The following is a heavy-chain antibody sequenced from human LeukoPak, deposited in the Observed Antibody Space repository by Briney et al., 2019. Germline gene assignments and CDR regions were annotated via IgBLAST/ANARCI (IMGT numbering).Heavy chain of an antibody. D-gene: IGHD3-22*01. CDR3: SRELGEYYDTSDNWFDR. CDR1: RSTFSSYS. V-gene: IGHV3-7*01. CDR2: IKQDGSEK. J-gene: IGHJ5*02. Sequence: PVRTLRPSSAPSRSTFSSYSTSSVRHTPGKRLEWVANIKQDGSEKYYVDSVKGRFTISRDNAKNTLNLQMNSLRPEHTALYYCSRELGEYYDTSDNWFDRWREGTLVTVSS.